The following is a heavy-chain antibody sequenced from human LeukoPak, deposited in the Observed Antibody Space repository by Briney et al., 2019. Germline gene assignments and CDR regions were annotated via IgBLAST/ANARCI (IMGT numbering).Heavy chain of an antibody. D-gene: IGHD6-6*01. CDR2: IVPIFGTT. CDR3: ARVGAAQPGDYYYYYYMDV. Sequence: ASVKVSCKASGGTFSSYAINWVRQAPGQGLEWMGRIVPIFGTTNYAQKFQGRVTITTDESTSTAYMELSSLRSEDTAVYYCARVGAAQPGDYYYYYYMDVWGKGTTVTVSS. V-gene: IGHV1-69*05. J-gene: IGHJ6*03. CDR1: GGTFSSYA.